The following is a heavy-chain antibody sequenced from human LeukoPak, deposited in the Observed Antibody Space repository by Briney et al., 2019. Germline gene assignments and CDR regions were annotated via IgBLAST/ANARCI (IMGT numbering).Heavy chain of an antibody. D-gene: IGHD6-6*01. CDR3: ARDIAAHSDAFDI. J-gene: IGHJ3*02. Sequence: PSQTLSLTCTVSGGSISSGDYYWSWIRQPPGKGLEWIGYIYYSGSTYYNPSLKSRVTISVDTSKNQFSLKLSSVTAADTAVYYCARDIAAHSDAFDIWGQGTMVTVSS. V-gene: IGHV4-30-4*01. CDR1: GGSISSGDYY. CDR2: IYYSGST.